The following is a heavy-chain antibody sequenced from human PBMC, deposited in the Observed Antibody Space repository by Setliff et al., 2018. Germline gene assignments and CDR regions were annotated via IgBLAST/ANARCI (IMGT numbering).Heavy chain of an antibody. J-gene: IGHJ6*03. CDR2: INPSSGGT. D-gene: IGHD6-6*01. Sequence: ASVKVSCKAFRYTFNDYYIHWVRQTPGQGLEWMGRINPSSGGTDDAQNFLGRGTMTRDTAISTAYMELSRLTSDDTAVYYCARAEYTSSSLYYYMDVWGKGTTVTAP. V-gene: IGHV1-2*06. CDR1: RYTFNDYY. CDR3: ARAEYTSSSLYYYMDV.